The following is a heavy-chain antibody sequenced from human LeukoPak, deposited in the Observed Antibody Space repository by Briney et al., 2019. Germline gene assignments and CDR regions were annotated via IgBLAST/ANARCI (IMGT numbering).Heavy chain of an antibody. CDR3: ARGTQRYYYDSSGPQDY. CDR2: INHSGST. J-gene: IGHJ4*02. D-gene: IGHD3-22*01. CDR1: GGSISSGNYY. V-gene: IGHV4-39*07. Sequence: KASETLSLTCTVSGGSISSGNYYWSWIRQPPGKGLEWIGEINHSGSTNYNPSLKSRVTISVDTSKNQFSLKLSSVTAADTAVYYCARGTQRYYYDSSGPQDYWGQGTLVTVSS.